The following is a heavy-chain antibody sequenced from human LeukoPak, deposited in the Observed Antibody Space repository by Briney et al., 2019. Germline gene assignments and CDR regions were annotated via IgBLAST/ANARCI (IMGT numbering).Heavy chain of an antibody. J-gene: IGHJ3*02. Sequence: GGSLRLSCAASGFTFNSYGMHWVRQAPGKGLEWVAFMRYDGSNKYYADSVKGRFTISRDNSKNTLYLQMNSLRAEDTAVYYCARDLVGGTAFDIWGQGTMVTVSS. D-gene: IGHD2-15*01. CDR1: GFTFNSYG. V-gene: IGHV3-30*02. CDR2: MRYDGSNK. CDR3: ARDLVGGTAFDI.